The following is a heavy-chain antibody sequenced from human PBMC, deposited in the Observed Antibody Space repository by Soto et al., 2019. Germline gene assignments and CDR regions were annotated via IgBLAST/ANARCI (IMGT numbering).Heavy chain of an antibody. CDR2: MNPNSGNT. Sequence: QVQLVQSGAEVKKPGPSVKVSCKASGYTFTTYDISSVRQAPGQGLEWVGWMNPNSGNTGYAQKFQGRVTMTRDTSTSTAYMELSSLRSGDTGVYYWARPLSGWCGYWGQGSLVTVSS. CDR3: ARPLSGWCGY. CDR1: GYTFTTYD. J-gene: IGHJ4*02. V-gene: IGHV1-8*01. D-gene: IGHD6-19*01.